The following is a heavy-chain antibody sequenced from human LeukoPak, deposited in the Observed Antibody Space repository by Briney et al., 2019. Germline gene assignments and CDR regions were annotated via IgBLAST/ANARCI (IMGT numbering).Heavy chain of an antibody. CDR1: GGSLSGGY. CDR3: ASRMEMGYFDY. Sequence: SETLSLTCAVYGGSLSGGYWSWIRQPPGKGLEWIGEVDHYGSTNNNPSLKSRVTISVDTSKNQFSLRLYSVTAADTAVYYCASRMEMGYFDYWGQGTLVTVSS. D-gene: IGHD1-1*01. J-gene: IGHJ4*02. CDR2: VDHYGST. V-gene: IGHV4-34*01.